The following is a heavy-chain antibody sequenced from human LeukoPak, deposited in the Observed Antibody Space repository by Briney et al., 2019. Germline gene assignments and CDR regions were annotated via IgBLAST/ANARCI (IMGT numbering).Heavy chain of an antibody. D-gene: IGHD5-24*01. V-gene: IGHV3-7*03. Sequence: GGSLRLSCAASGFTFSTYWMSWVRQAPGKGLEWVANIKQDGSEKYYVDSVKGRFSISRDNAKNSLYLQMNSLRAEDTAVYYCAKSGYNRFDYWGQGTLVTVSS. J-gene: IGHJ4*02. CDR3: AKSGYNRFDY. CDR2: IKQDGSEK. CDR1: GFTFSTYW.